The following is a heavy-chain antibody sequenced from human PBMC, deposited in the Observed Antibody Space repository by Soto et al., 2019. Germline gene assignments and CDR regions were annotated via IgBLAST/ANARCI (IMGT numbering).Heavy chain of an antibody. CDR1: GYSISIGNY. D-gene: IGHD1-26*01. CDR3: ARVLGAPLYYFDY. J-gene: IGHJ4*02. V-gene: IGHV4-38-2*02. CDR2: IYQSGST. Sequence: SETLSLTCPVSGYSISIGNYWGWIRQPPGKRLEWIGSIYQSGSTYYNPSLRSRATISVDTSKNQFSLKLSSVTAADTAVYYCARVLGAPLYYFDYWGQGILVTVS.